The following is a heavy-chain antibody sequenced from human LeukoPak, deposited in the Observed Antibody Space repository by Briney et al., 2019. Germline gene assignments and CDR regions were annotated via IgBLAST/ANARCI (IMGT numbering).Heavy chain of an antibody. CDR1: GFTFSTYA. D-gene: IGHD2-2*01. V-gene: IGHV3-23*01. CDR3: AKNIVVVPAAGDCFDP. J-gene: IGHJ5*02. CDR2: ISGSAGSI. Sequence: GGSLRLSCAASGFTFSTYAMSWVRQAPGKGPEWISSISGSAGSIYHADSVKGRFTISRDNSQNTLYLQMNSLRAEDTAVYYCAKNIVVVPAAGDCFDPWGQGTLVTVSS.